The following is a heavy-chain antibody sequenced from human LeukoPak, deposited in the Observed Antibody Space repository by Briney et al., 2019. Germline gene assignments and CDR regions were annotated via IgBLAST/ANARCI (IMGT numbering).Heavy chain of an antibody. CDR1: GGSISSSSYY. CDR2: IYYSGST. D-gene: IGHD3-16*01. J-gene: IGHJ4*02. V-gene: IGHV4-39*07. Sequence: RTSETLSLTCTVSGGSISSSSYYWGWIRQPPEKGLEWIGSIYYSGSTYYNPSLKSRVTISVDTSKNQFSLKLSSVTAADTAVYYCAIVTLRAFVDYWGQGTLVTVSS. CDR3: AIVTLRAFVDY.